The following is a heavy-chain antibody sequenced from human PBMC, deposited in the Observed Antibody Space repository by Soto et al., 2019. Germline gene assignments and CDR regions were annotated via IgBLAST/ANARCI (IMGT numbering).Heavy chain of an antibody. Sequence: GGSLRLSCGASGFNFIIYDIHWVRQATGKGLEWVSGIGTAGDTYYPGAVEGRFIMSRENAENSVYLEMNSLRPGDTAVYYCARGVLGPGDYYYGMDVWGQGTTVTVSS. V-gene: IGHV3-13*01. CDR3: ARGVLGPGDYYYGMDV. D-gene: IGHD2-8*02. CDR2: IGTAGDT. CDR1: GFNFIIYD. J-gene: IGHJ6*02.